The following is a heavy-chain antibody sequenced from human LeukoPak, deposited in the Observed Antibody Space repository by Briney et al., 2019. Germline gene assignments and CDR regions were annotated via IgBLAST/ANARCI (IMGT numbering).Heavy chain of an antibody. CDR3: ARGYRDVITGTTSYFDY. V-gene: IGHV4-34*01. Sequence: SETLSLTCAVYGGSFSGYYWSWIRQPPRKGLEWVGEINHSGSTNYNPSLKSRVTISVDTSKNQFSLKLSSVTAADTAVYYCARGYRDVITGTTSYFDYWGQGTLVTVSS. CDR1: GGSFSGYY. CDR2: INHSGST. D-gene: IGHD1-7*01. J-gene: IGHJ4*02.